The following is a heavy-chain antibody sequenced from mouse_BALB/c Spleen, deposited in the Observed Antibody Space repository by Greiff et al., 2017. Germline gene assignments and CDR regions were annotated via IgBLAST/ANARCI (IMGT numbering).Heavy chain of an antibody. CDR3: AREELYYYAMDY. V-gene: IGHV5-12-2*01. CDR2: ISNGGGST. CDR1: GFTFSSYT. D-gene: IGHD4-1*01. Sequence: DVMLVESGGGLVQPGGSLKLSCAASGFTFSSYTMSWVRQTPEKRLEWVAYISNGGGSTYYPDTVKGRFTISRDNAKNTLYLQMSSLKSEDTAMYYCAREELYYYAMDYWGQGTSVTVSS. J-gene: IGHJ4*01.